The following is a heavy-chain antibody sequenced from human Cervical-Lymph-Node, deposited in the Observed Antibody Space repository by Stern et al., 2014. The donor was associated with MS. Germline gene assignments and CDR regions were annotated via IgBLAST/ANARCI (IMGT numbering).Heavy chain of an antibody. V-gene: IGHV1-69*01. CDR3: ARSRFWSYYSNRELDY. D-gene: IGHD1-26*01. CDR1: GGTFSSYA. Sequence: VQLLQSGAEVKKPGSSVKVSCKASGGTFSSYAISWVRQAPGQGLEWMGGIIPIFGTANYAQKFQVRVTMTADESTSTAYMELSSLRSEDTAVYYCARSRFWSYYSNRELDYWGQGTLVTVSS. J-gene: IGHJ4*02. CDR2: IIPIFGTA.